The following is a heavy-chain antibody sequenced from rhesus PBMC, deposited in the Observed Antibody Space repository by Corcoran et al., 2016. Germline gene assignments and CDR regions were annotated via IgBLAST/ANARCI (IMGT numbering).Heavy chain of an antibody. J-gene: IGHJ4*01. Sequence: QVQLQESGPGLVKPSETLSLTFDVSGGSIRDSYYWSWIRPPPGKGLAWIGYISGSGGSTYYNPSLKSRVTIAIYTSKNQFSLKRSSVTAADTAVYYCASPAGGSGWEYFDYWGQGVLVTVSA. D-gene: IGHD6-31*01. CDR1: GGSIRDSYY. CDR2: ISGSGGST. CDR3: ASPAGGSGWEYFDY. V-gene: IGHV4-106*01.